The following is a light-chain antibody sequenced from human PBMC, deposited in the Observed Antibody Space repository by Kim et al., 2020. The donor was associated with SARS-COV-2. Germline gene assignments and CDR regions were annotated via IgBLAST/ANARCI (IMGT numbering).Light chain of an antibody. CDR1: SNDVGVYNY. J-gene: IGLJ2*01. CDR3: SSYAGASTVV. CDR2: DVT. Sequence: QSVLTQPRSVSGSPGQSVTISCTGTSNDVGVYNYVSWFQQHPGKAPKLMIYDVTHRPSGVPDRFSGSKSGNTASLTVSGLQAEDEADYLCSSYAGASTVVFGGGTQLTVL. V-gene: IGLV2-11*01.